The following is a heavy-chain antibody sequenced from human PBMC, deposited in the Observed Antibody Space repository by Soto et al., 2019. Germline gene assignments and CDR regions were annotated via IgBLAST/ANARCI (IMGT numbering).Heavy chain of an antibody. CDR3: ASFEQQLGWFDP. CDR1: GGSISSYY. J-gene: IGHJ5*02. V-gene: IGHV4-59*01. D-gene: IGHD6-13*01. CDR2: IYYSGST. Sequence: KSSETLSLTCTVSGGSISSYYWSWIRQPPGKGPEWIGYIYYSGSTNYNPSLKSRVTISVDTSKNQFSLKLSSVTAADTAVYYCASFEQQLGWFDPWGQGTLVTVSS.